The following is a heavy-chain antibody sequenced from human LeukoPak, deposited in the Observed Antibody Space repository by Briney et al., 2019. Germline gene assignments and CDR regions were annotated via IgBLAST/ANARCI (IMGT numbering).Heavy chain of an antibody. J-gene: IGHJ1*01. CDR3: ASGHYYDSSGYYYGYFQH. CDR2: INPNSGGT. CDR1: GYTFTAYY. D-gene: IGHD3-22*01. Sequence: ASVKVSCEASGYTFTAYYMHWVRQAPGQGLEWMGWINPNSGGTNYAQKFQGRVTMTRDTSISTAYMELSRLRSDDTAVYYCASGHYYDSSGYYYGYFQHWGQGTLVTVSS. V-gene: IGHV1-2*02.